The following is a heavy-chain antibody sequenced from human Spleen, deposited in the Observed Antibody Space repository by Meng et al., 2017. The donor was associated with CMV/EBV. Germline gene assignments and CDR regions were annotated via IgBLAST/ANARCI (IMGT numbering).Heavy chain of an antibody. CDR3: ARGLGSGSEYFQH. CDR2: IAPNSGGT. D-gene: IGHD2-15*01. J-gene: IGHJ1*01. Sequence: ASVKVSCKASGYTFTGYYMHWVRQAPGQGLEWMGWIAPNSGGTNYAQKFQGRVTLNRDTSISTAYMELSRLRSDDTAVYYCARGLGSGSEYFQHWGQGTLVTVSS. V-gene: IGHV1-2*02. CDR1: GYTFTGYY.